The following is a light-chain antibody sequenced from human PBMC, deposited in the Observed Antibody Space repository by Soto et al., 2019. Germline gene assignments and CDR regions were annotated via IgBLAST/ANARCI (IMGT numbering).Light chain of an antibody. CDR3: QQYVSSPFT. CDR1: QSVSSNF. CDR2: RAS. J-gene: IGKJ3*01. Sequence: EIVLTQSPGTLSLSPGERATFSCRASQSVSSNFVAWFQQKPGQVPRLLIYRASNRATGIPDRFSGSGSGTDFTLIINRLEPEDFAVYYCQQYVSSPFTFGPGTKVDI. V-gene: IGKV3-20*01.